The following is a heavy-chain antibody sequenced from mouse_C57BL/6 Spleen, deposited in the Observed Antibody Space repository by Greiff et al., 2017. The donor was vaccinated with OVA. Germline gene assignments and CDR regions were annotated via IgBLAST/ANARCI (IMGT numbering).Heavy chain of an antibody. CDR2: IHPNSGST. J-gene: IGHJ2*01. CDR3: ARGRITTVVADY. Sequence: VKLQQSGAELVKPGASVKLSCKASGYTFTSYWMHWVKQRPGQGLEWIGMIHPNSGSTNYNEKFKSKATLTVDKSSSTAYMQLSSLTSEDSAVYYCARGRITTVVADYWGQGTTLTVSS. CDR1: GYTFTSYW. V-gene: IGHV1-64*01. D-gene: IGHD1-1*01.